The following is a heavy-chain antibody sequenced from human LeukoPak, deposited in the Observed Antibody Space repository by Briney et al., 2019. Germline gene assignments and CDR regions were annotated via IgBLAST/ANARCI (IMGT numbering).Heavy chain of an antibody. Sequence: SETLSLTCTVSSDSMSSSSYYWGWIRQPPGKGLEWIGSIYYSGRTYYNPSLKSRVTISVDTSKNQFSLKLTSVTAADTAVYYCARDRGCSGGSCPNWFDPWGQGTLVTVSS. CDR2: IYYSGRT. CDR3: ARDRGCSGGSCPNWFDP. V-gene: IGHV4-39*07. CDR1: SDSMSSSSYY. D-gene: IGHD2-15*01. J-gene: IGHJ5*02.